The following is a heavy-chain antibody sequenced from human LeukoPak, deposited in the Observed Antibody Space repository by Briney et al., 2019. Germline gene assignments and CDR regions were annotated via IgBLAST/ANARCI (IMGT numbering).Heavy chain of an antibody. D-gene: IGHD2-21*01. CDR3: ARDSFPRGFDP. CDR1: GGSISSGGYY. CDR2: IYHSGST. V-gene: IGHV4-30-2*01. J-gene: IGHJ5*02. Sequence: SETLSLTCTVSGGSISSGGYYWSWIRQPPGKGLEWIGYIYHSGSTYYNPSLKSRVTISVDRSKNQFSLKLSSVTAADTAVYYCARDSFPRGFDPWGQGTLVTVSP.